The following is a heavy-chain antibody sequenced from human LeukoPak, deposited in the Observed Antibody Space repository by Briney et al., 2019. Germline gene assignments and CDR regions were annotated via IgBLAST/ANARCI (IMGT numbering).Heavy chain of an antibody. CDR1: GFTFSSYE. CDR3: ARTPGYDYYYYYMDV. J-gene: IGHJ6*03. Sequence: GGSLRLSCAASGFTFSSYEMNWVRQAPGKGLEWVSYISSSSSYIYYADSVKGRFTISRDNAKNSLYLQMNSLRAEDTAVYYCARTPGYDYYYYYMDVWGKGTTVTVSS. D-gene: IGHD5-18*01. CDR2: ISSSSSYI. V-gene: IGHV3-21*05.